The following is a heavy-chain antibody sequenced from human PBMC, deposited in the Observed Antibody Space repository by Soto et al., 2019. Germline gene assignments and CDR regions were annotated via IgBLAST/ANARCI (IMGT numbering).Heavy chain of an antibody. J-gene: IGHJ4*02. Sequence: ASVEVSCKASGYTFTSYGISWVRQAPGQGLEWMGWISAYNGNTNYAQKLQGRVTMTTDTSTSTAYMELRSLRSDDTAVYYCARAGSVVGATHFDYWGQGTLVTVSS. CDR3: ARAGSVVGATHFDY. CDR2: ISAYNGNT. CDR1: GYTFTSYG. V-gene: IGHV1-18*04. D-gene: IGHD1-26*01.